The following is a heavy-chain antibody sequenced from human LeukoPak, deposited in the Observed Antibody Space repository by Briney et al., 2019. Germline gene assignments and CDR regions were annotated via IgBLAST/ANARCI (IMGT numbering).Heavy chain of an antibody. D-gene: IGHD7-27*01. Sequence: HGESLKISCKGSGYRFTSYWIGWVRQMPGKGLEWMGTIYPGDSDTRYSPSFQGQVTISADKSISTAYLQWSSLKASDIAMYYCARRAPLGSYWYFDLWGRGTLVTVSS. J-gene: IGHJ2*01. CDR1: GYRFTSYW. CDR2: IYPGDSDT. V-gene: IGHV5-51*01. CDR3: ARRAPLGSYWYFDL.